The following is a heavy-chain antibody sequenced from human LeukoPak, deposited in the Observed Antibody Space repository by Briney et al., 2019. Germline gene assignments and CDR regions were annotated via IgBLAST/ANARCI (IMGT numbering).Heavy chain of an antibody. CDR3: ARGPLGDSISWYWFDP. J-gene: IGHJ5*02. D-gene: IGHD6-13*01. Sequence: GGPLRLSCAASGFTFSSHGMSWVGQAPGKSLEWVSAISGSGGSTYYADPVKGRFISSRDNAKNSLYMQINSLRAEDTVLYYCARGPLGDSISWYWFDPCGQGTLVTVSS. CDR2: ISGSGGST. CDR1: GFTFSSHG. V-gene: IGHV3-23*01.